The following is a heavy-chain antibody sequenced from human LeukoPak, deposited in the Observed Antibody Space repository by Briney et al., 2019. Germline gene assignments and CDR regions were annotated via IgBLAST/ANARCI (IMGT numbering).Heavy chain of an antibody. V-gene: IGHV1-3*01. Sequence: ASVKVSCKASGYTFTNYIIHWVRQAPGQRLEWMGWINAGNGDTKYSQEFQVRVTITRDTSASTAYMELSSLRSEDTAVYYCARVVTRLREGKYHYDMGVWGQGATVTVSS. J-gene: IGHJ6*02. D-gene: IGHD3-10*01. CDR1: GYTFTNYI. CDR2: INAGNGDT. CDR3: ARVVTRLREGKYHYDMGV.